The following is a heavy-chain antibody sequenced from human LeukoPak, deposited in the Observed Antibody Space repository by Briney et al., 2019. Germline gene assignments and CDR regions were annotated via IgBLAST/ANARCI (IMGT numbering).Heavy chain of an antibody. Sequence: ASVKVSCKASGYTFTSYGISWVRQAPGQGLEWMGWISAYNGNTNYAQKLQGRVTMTTDTSTSTAYMELRSLRSDDTAVYYCARDRGYYYDSTTAFDIWGQGTMVTVSS. D-gene: IGHD3-22*01. J-gene: IGHJ3*02. CDR2: ISAYNGNT. CDR1: GYTFTSYG. CDR3: ARDRGYYYDSTTAFDI. V-gene: IGHV1-18*01.